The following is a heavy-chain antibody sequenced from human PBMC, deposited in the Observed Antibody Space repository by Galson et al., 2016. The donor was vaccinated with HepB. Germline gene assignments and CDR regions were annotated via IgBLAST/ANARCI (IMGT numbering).Heavy chain of an antibody. D-gene: IGHD4-23*01. CDR3: ARLGDYGGGPFDS. J-gene: IGHJ4*02. CDR1: GFTFSRYW. Sequence: SLRLSCAASGFTFSRYWMSWVRLAPGKGLEWVANIKPDGSEEYYVDSVKGRFTISRDNAKNSLYLQMNSLRAEDTAIYYCARLGDYGGGPFDSWGQGTLVTVSS. CDR2: IKPDGSEE. V-gene: IGHV3-7*01.